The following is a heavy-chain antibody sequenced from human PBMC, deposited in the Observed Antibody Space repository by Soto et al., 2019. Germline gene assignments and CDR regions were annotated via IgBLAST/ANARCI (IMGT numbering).Heavy chain of an antibody. J-gene: IGHJ4*02. CDR2: IYYSGST. V-gene: IGHV4-39*01. D-gene: IGHD3-10*01. CDR3: ARLSSRAVSGY. Sequence: QLQLQESGPGLVKPSETLSLTCTVSGGSISSSGYYRGWIRQPPGKGLEWIGSIYYSGSTYYIPSIKSRVTKSVDTSKNQLSLKLGSVTAADTDVYYCARLSSRAVSGYWGQGTLITVSS. CDR1: GGSISSSGYY.